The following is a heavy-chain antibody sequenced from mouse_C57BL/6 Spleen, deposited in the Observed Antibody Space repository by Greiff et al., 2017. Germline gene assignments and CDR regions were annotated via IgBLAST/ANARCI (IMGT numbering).Heavy chain of an antibody. CDR2: IYPGDGDT. CDR1: GYAFSSSW. J-gene: IGHJ2*01. D-gene: IGHD2-4*01. V-gene: IGHV1-82*01. Sequence: QVQLQQSGPELVKPGASVKISCKASGYAFSSSWMNWVKQRPGKGLEWIGRIYPGDGDTNYNGKFKSKATLTADKSSSTAYMQLSSLTSEDSAVYFCARSDYVFDYWGQGTTLTVSS. CDR3: ARSDYVFDY.